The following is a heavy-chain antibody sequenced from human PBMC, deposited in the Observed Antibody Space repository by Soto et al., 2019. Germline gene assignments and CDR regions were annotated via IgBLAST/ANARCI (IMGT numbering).Heavy chain of an antibody. CDR1: GVSFTDHG. D-gene: IGHD6-19*01. J-gene: IGHJ2*01. V-gene: IGHV1-69*01. Sequence: QVQVVQSGAEVKKPGSSVKVSCRASGVSFTDHGISWLRQAPGQGLEWIGGFTPKFGTANYAPKLQGRVSITEDASKTTASVTLSSLSQEDAALYFWARGVVSGFGLGDFDLWGRGTLITVSS. CDR3: ARGVVSGFGLGDFDL. CDR2: FTPKFGTA.